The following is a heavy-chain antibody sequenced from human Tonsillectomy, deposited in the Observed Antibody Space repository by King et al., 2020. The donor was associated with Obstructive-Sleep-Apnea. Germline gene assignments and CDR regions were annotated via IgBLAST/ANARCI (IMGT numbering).Heavy chain of an antibody. CDR3: ARAGLGIVVVPAATDDNWFDP. CDR1: GGSISSDY. CDR2: IYYNGSS. J-gene: IGHJ5*02. Sequence: VQLQESGPGLVKPSETLSLTCTVSGGSISSDYWSWIRQPPGKGLEWVGAIYYNGSSNYNSSLTRRVTLSIDTSKNQFSLKPRSVTAADTAVYYCARAGLGIVVVPAATDDNWFDPWGQGTLVTVSS. D-gene: IGHD2-2*03. V-gene: IGHV4-59*01.